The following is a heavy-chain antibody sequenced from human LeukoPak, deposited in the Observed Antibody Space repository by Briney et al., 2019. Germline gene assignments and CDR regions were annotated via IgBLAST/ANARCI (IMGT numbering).Heavy chain of an antibody. CDR2: ISGSGDST. J-gene: IGHJ4*02. CDR1: GFTFSIYA. V-gene: IGHV3-23*01. Sequence: GGSLRLSCAASGFTFSIYAMSWVRQAPGKGLEWVSGISGSGDSTYYVDSVKGRFTISRDNSQNILHLQLNNVRAEDSAIYYCANSQGTIFGVVDYWGQGTLVTVSS. D-gene: IGHD3-3*01. CDR3: ANSQGTIFGVVDY.